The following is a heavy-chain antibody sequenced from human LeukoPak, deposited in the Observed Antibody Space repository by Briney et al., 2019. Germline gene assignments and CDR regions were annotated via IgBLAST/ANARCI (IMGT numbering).Heavy chain of an antibody. CDR1: GGSFSGYY. CDR3: AKCLDAYTPNRYFDL. D-gene: IGHD5-24*01. CDR2: INHSGST. J-gene: IGHJ2*01. V-gene: IGHV4-34*01. Sequence: SETLSLTCAVYGGSFSGYYWSWIRQPPGKGLEWIGEINHSGSTNYNPSLKSRVTISVDTSKNQFSLKLSSVTAADTAVYYCAKCLDAYTPNRYFDLWGRGTLVTVSS.